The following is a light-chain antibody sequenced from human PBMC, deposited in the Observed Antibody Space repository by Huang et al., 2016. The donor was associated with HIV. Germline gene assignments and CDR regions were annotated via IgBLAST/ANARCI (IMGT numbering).Light chain of an antibody. V-gene: IGKV4-1*01. CDR2: WAS. CDR3: QQYYSSPLT. Sequence: DIVMTQFPDSLAVSLGGRATINCKSSQSVLYSSNNNNYLAWYQQKPGQPPKLLIYWASTRESGVPDRFSGSGSETDFTLTISSLQAEDVAVYYCQQYYSSPLTFGGGTKVEIK. CDR1: QSVLYSSNNNNY. J-gene: IGKJ4*01.